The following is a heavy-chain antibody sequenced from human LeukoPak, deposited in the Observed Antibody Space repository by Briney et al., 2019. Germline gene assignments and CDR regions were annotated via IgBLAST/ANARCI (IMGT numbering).Heavy chain of an antibody. D-gene: IGHD3-22*01. CDR1: GGSISRYY. CDR3: ARDRRAGQSGYWCDP. J-gene: IGHJ5*02. CDR2: IYYSGST. V-gene: IGHV4-59*01. Sequence: PSETLSLTCTVSGGSISRYYWSWIRQPPGKGLEWLGYIYYSGSTYYNPSLKSRVTISVDTSKSQFSLKLTSVTAADTAVYYCARDRRAGQSGYWCDPWGGGTMVTFSS.